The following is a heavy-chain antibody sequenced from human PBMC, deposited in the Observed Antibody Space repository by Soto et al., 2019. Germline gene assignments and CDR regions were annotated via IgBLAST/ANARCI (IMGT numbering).Heavy chain of an antibody. J-gene: IGHJ5*02. V-gene: IGHV6-1*01. Sequence: SQTLSLTCAISGGSVSSNSAAWDWIRQSPSRGLEWLGRTYYRSKWYNDYAVSVKSRITISPDTSKNQFSLKMNSVTAADTAVYYCARRTPLYASGSSRFDPWGQGALVTVSS. D-gene: IGHD3-10*01. CDR3: ARRTPLYASGSSRFDP. CDR2: TYYRSKWYN. CDR1: GGSVSSNSAA.